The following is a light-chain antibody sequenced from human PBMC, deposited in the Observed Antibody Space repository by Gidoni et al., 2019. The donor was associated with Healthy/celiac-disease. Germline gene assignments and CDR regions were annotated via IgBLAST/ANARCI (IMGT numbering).Light chain of an antibody. Sequence: QSALTQPASVSGSPGQSITISCTGTSSDVGGYNYVSWYQQHPGKAPKLMIYDVSNRPLGVSNRFSGSKSGNTASLTISGLQAEDEADYYCSSYTSSSRRVFGGGTKLTVL. CDR2: DVS. CDR3: SSYTSSSRRV. V-gene: IGLV2-14*03. CDR1: SSDVGGYNY. J-gene: IGLJ3*02.